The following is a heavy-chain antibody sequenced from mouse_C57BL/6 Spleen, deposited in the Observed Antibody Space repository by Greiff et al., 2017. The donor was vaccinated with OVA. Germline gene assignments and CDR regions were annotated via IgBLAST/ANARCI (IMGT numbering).Heavy chain of an antibody. V-gene: IGHV5-16*01. CDR1: GFTFSDYY. J-gene: IGHJ2*01. D-gene: IGHD2-10*01. Sequence: DVHLVESEGGLVQPGSSMKLSCTASGFTFSDYYMAWVRQVPEKGLEWVANINYDGSSTYYLDSLKSRFIISRDNAKNILYLQMSSLKSEDTATYYCAREGAYSIDYWGQGTTLTVSS. CDR3: AREGAYSIDY. CDR2: INYDGSST.